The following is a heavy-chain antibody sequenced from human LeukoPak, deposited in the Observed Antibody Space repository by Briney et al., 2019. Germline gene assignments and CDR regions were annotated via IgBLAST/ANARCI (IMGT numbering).Heavy chain of an antibody. V-gene: IGHV3-23*01. Sequence: GGSLRLSCAASEFTFSSSAMSWVRQAPGKGLEWVSTTGIGTYYADSVKGRFTISRDNSKNTLYLQMNSLRAEDTAVYYCAKRGPNYYFDYWGQGTLVTVSS. CDR2: TGIGT. J-gene: IGHJ4*02. CDR1: EFTFSSSA. D-gene: IGHD7-27*01. CDR3: AKRGPNYYFDY.